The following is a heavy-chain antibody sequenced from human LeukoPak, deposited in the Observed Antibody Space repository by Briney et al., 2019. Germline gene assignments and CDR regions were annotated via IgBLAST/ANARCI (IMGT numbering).Heavy chain of an antibody. V-gene: IGHV1-69*06. D-gene: IGHD2-21*02. CDR1: GGTFNNYT. J-gene: IGHJ5*02. Sequence: GASVKVSCKASGGTFNNYTINWMRQAPGQGLEWMGGIIPIFGTANYAQKFQGRLTITADKSTSTAYMELSSLRSEDTAMYYCARTDCGGDCYSSRGRFDPWGQGTLVTVSS. CDR3: ARTDCGGDCYSSRGRFDP. CDR2: IIPIFGTA.